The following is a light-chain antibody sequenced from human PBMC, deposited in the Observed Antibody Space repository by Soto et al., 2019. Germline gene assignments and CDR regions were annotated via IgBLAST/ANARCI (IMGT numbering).Light chain of an antibody. V-gene: IGLV2-14*01. CDR2: QVT. Sequence: QSALTQPASVSGSLGQSITISSTGTTRDIAGYNYISWYQQLPGKAPKLMIYQVTIRPSGISNRFSGSKSGNTASLTISGLQAEDEADYYCTSFSSSTSLYVFGTGTKVTAL. CDR1: TRDIAGYNY. CDR3: TSFSSSTSLYV. J-gene: IGLJ1*01.